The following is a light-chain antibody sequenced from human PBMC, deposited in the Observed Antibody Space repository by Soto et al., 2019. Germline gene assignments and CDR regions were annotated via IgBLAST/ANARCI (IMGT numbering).Light chain of an antibody. CDR3: QQYNNWPPMYT. V-gene: IGKV3-15*01. CDR2: GAS. Sequence: EIVMTQSPATLSVSPGERATLSCRASQSVSSNLAWYQQKPGQAPRLLIYGASTRATGIPARFSGSASGTDVTLTSSSLQLEDFAVYYCQQYNNWPPMYTVGQGTRLEIK. J-gene: IGKJ2*01. CDR1: QSVSSN.